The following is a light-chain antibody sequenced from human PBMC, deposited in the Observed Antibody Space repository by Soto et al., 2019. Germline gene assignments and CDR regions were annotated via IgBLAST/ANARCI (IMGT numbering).Light chain of an antibody. Sequence: QAVVTQPPSVSGAPGQRVTISCTGSRSNIGAGSAVHWYQHLPGSAPKLLIYGDNIRPSGVPDRFSASKSGTSASLDISGLQVEDEAVYYCQASDSGLSGSKVFGAGTKVT. CDR3: QASDSGLSGSKV. V-gene: IGLV1-40*01. CDR2: GDN. CDR1: RSNIGAGSA. J-gene: IGLJ3*02.